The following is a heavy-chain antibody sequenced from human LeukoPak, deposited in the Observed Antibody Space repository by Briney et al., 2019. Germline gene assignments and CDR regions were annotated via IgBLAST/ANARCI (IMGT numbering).Heavy chain of an antibody. CDR2: IIPILGIA. D-gene: IGHD4-23*01. CDR1: GGTFSSYA. V-gene: IGHV1-69*04. CDR3: ARESYSGNPYFDY. J-gene: IGHJ4*02. Sequence: GSSVKVSCKASGGTFSSYAISWVRQAPGQGLEWMGRIIPILGIANYAQKFQGRVTITADKSTSAAYMELSSLRSEDTAMYYCARESYSGNPYFDYWGQGTPVTVSS.